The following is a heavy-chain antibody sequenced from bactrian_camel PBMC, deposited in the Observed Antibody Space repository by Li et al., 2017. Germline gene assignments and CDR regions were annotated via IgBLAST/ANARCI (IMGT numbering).Heavy chain of an antibody. J-gene: IGHJ6*01. CDR2: VYFRGDT. Sequence: VQLVESGGGSVQAGGSLRLSCKASVYDDKYYCLGWFRQAQGKEREGVASVYFRGDTFYADAVEGRFTISQDNAVSTMYLQMNNLKSTDTGVYYCAAAGTRDSVMGPSTRTCPTDFGYWGQGTQVTVS. CDR3: AAAGTRDSVMGPSTRTCPTDFGY. D-gene: IGHD3*01. CDR1: VYDDKYYC. V-gene: IGHV3S1*01.